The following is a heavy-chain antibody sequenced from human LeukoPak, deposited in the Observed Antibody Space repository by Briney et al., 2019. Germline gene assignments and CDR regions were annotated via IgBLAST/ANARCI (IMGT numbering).Heavy chain of an antibody. CDR1: GGTFSSYA. D-gene: IGHD6-13*01. CDR2: IIPILGIA. Sequence: GASVKVSCKASGGTFSSYAISWVRQAPGQGLEWMGRIIPILGIANYAQKFQGRVTITADKSTSTAYMELSSLRSEDTAVYYCARGSSSWEYGMDVWGQGTTVTVSS. J-gene: IGHJ6*02. CDR3: ARGSSSWEYGMDV. V-gene: IGHV1-69*04.